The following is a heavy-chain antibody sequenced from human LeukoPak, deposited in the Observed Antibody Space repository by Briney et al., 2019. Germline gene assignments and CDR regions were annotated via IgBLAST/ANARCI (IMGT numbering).Heavy chain of an antibody. V-gene: IGHV3-23*01. CDR3: AKAPLPHCSSGVCYNDY. CDR2: ISGSDGTT. Sequence: PGGSLRLSCAASGFTFNTYAMSWIRQAPGKGLEWVSAISGSDGTTYYADSVKGRFTISRDNSKNTLFLQMNSLRAEDTAVYYCAKAPLPHCSSGVCYNDYWGQGTLVTVSS. D-gene: IGHD2-8*01. J-gene: IGHJ4*02. CDR1: GFTFNTYA.